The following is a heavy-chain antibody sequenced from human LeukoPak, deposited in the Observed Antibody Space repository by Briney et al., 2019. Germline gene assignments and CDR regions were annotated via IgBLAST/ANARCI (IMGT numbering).Heavy chain of an antibody. Sequence: ASVKVSCKASGYTFTSYGISWVRQAPGQGLEWMGWISAYNGNTNYAQKLQGRVTMTTDTSTSTAYMGLRSLRSDDTAVYYCARDWYSSSWYTNAFDIWGQGTMVTVSS. V-gene: IGHV1-18*01. J-gene: IGHJ3*02. CDR3: ARDWYSSSWYTNAFDI. CDR2: ISAYNGNT. D-gene: IGHD6-13*01. CDR1: GYTFTSYG.